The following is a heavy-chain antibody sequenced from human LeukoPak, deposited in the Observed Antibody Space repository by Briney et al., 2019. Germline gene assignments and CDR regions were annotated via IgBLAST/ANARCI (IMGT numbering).Heavy chain of an antibody. Sequence: PGGSLRLSCAASGFTVSSNYMSWVRQAPGKGLEWVSGLGGSGGSTYYADSVKGRFTISGDNSKNTLYLQMNSLRAEDTAVYYCARRMVNRAIDYWGQGTLVTVSS. CDR2: LGGSGGST. CDR1: GFTVSSNY. D-gene: IGHD2-21*01. CDR3: ARRMVNRAIDY. V-gene: IGHV3-53*01. J-gene: IGHJ4*02.